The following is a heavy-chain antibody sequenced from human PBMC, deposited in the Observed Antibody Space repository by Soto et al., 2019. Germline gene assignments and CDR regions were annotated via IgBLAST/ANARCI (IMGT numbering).Heavy chain of an antibody. Sequence: PSETLSLTCTVSGGSISSYYWSWIRQPPGKGLEWIGYIYYSGSTNYNPSLKSRVTISVDTSKNQFSLKLSSVTAADTAVYYCARAIVVERYYFDYWGQGTLVTVSS. D-gene: IGHD3-22*01. J-gene: IGHJ4*02. CDR3: ARAIVVERYYFDY. CDR2: IYYSGST. CDR1: GGSISSYY. V-gene: IGHV4-59*01.